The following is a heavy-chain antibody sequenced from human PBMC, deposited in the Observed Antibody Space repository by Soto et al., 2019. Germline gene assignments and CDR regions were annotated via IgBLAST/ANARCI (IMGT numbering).Heavy chain of an antibody. V-gene: IGHV1-18*01. CDR3: VRDTYYYHSSGPAPFEY. Sequence: QIQLVQSGTEVKRSGASVNVSCKTSGYSFTTYGLSWVRQAPGRGLEWVGWISGYNGNTNYAQKFQGTVILTTDTPTTTGYMEIKSLSSDDTAVYYCVRDTYYYHSSGPAPFEYWGQGTQVTVSS. CDR1: GYSFTTYG. CDR2: ISGYNGNT. D-gene: IGHD3-22*01. J-gene: IGHJ4*02.